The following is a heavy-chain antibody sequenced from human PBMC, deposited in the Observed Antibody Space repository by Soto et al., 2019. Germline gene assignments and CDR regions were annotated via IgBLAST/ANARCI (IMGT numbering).Heavy chain of an antibody. J-gene: IGHJ6*02. CDR1: GYSFTAYY. Sequence: ASVKVSCNASGYSFTAYYMHWVRQAPGQGLEWMGWINPRNGATNYAQKFQGRVAMTRDTSVTTAYMDLGGLRSDDTAVYYCARLPQTSLYYYGMDVWGQGTTVTVYS. CDR3: ARLPQTSLYYYGMDV. CDR2: INPRNGAT. D-gene: IGHD2-2*01. V-gene: IGHV1-2*02.